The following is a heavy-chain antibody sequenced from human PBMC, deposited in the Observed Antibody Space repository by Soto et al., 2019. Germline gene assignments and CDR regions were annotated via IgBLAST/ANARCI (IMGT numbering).Heavy chain of an antibody. Sequence: QVQLVQSGAEVKKPGASVKVSCKASGYTFTSYVISWVRQAPGPGLEWMGWISAYNGNTQHSQKLQGRVSMTTDLSTSTAYMELTRLRSEDPAVYYCAREPNYFDYWGQGTLVNVSS. J-gene: IGHJ4*02. V-gene: IGHV1-18*01. CDR3: AREPNYFDY. CDR1: GYTFTSYV. CDR2: ISAYNGNT.